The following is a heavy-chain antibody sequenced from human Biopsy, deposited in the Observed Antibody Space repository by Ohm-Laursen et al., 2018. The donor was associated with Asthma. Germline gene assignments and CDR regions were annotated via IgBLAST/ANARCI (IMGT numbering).Heavy chain of an antibody. CDR2: INPNSGGT. D-gene: IGHD1-26*01. CDR1: GYTFIGYH. CDR3: ARGSSSRLSQWELLVSGGKRAHSYYGMDV. J-gene: IGHJ6*02. Sequence: ASVKVSCKTSGYTFIGYHIHWVRQAPGQGLEWMGRINPNSGGTNYAQKFQGRVTMTSDTSISTAYMELSRLRSDDTALYYCARGSSSRLSQWELLVSGGKRAHSYYGMDVWGQGTTVTVSS. V-gene: IGHV1-2*06.